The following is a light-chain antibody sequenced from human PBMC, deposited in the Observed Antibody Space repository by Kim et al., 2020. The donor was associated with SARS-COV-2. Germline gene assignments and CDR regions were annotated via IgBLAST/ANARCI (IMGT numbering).Light chain of an antibody. CDR2: DAS. CDR1: QDIKKH. J-gene: IGKJ5*01. V-gene: IGKV1-33*01. CDR3: QQFDDLPIT. Sequence: ASVGDRVTITCRASQDIKKHLNWYQQKSGKAPKVLIHDASNLDAGVPSRFSGSGSGTDFTFTISTLQPEDIATYFCQQFDDLPITFGQGTRLEIK.